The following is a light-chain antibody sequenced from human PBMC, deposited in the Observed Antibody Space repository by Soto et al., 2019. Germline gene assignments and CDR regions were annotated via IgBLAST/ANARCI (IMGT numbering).Light chain of an antibody. J-gene: IGLJ1*01. CDR1: SSNIGINT. V-gene: IGLV1-44*01. CDR3: AACDERLNGDV. CDR2: SNN. Sequence: QSVLTQPPSASGTPGQRVIISCSGSSSNIGINTVHWYQQLPGTAPKVLIYSNNQRPSGVPDRFSGSKSGTSASLAISGLQSEVEFDYSSAACDERLNGDVFG.